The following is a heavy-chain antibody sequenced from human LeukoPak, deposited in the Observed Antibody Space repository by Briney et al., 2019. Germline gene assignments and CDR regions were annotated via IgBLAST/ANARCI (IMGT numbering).Heavy chain of an antibody. D-gene: IGHD2/OR15-2a*01. V-gene: IGHV3-66*04. CDR2: IYSGGNT. CDR3: ARQVGASTTFDS. CDR1: GFTFSSYA. Sequence: GGSLRLSCAASGFTFSSYAMSWVRQAPGKGLEWVSAIYSGGNTYYSDSVKGRFTISRDNSKNTLYLQMNSLRAEDTAVYYCARQVGASTTFDSWGQGTLVTVSS. J-gene: IGHJ4*02.